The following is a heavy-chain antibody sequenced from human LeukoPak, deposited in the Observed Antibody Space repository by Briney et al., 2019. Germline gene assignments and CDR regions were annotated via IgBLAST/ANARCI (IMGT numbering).Heavy chain of an antibody. Sequence: GGSLRLSCAASGFTFSSYEMNWVRQAPGKGLEWVANIKQDGSEKYYVDSVKGRFTISRDNAKNSLYLQMNSLRAEDTAVYYCARDGVGYEYCGQGTLVTVSS. CDR3: ARDGVGYEY. CDR2: IKQDGSEK. J-gene: IGHJ4*02. D-gene: IGHD5-12*01. CDR1: GFTFSSYE. V-gene: IGHV3-7*01.